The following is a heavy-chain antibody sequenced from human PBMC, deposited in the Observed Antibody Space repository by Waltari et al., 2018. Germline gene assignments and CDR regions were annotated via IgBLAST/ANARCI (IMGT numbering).Heavy chain of an antibody. CDR1: GRSIRNHY. J-gene: IGHJ4*02. D-gene: IGHD2-2*01. CDR3: TTNLQAAEGMDS. CDR2: SYSTGTT. Sequence: QVQLQESGPRLVKPSETLSLTCTVSGRSIRNHYWNWIRQPAGRGLECIGRSYSTGTTNFEPPPRGRGTLSVETSTNLLYLTLSSLTAADPTLYYFTTNLQAAEGMDSWGKGTLFYVTS. V-gene: IGHV4-4*07.